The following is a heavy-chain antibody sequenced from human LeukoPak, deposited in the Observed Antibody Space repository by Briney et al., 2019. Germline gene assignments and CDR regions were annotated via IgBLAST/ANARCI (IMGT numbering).Heavy chain of an antibody. CDR3: ARYYDSSGYYYGY. CDR1: GGTFSSYT. Sequence: SVKVSCKASGGTFSSYTISWVRQAPGQGLEWMGRIIPILGIANYAQKFQGRVTITADKSTSTAYMELSSLRSEDTAVYYCARYYDSSGYYYGYRGQGTLVTVSS. J-gene: IGHJ4*02. D-gene: IGHD3-22*01. CDR2: IIPILGIA. V-gene: IGHV1-69*02.